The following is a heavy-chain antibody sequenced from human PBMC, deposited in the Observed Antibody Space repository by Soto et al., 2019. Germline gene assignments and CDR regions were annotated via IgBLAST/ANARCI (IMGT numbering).Heavy chain of an antibody. CDR3: ARGGRSSDNGMDV. Sequence: EVKLVESGGDLVQPGGSLRLSCAASGFTFSTYSMNWVRQAPGKGLEWVSYISSRSYTIYYVDSVKGRFTISRDNAKNSLYLQMNSLRDEDTAVYYCARGGRSSDNGMDVWGEATTVTMSS. D-gene: IGHD3-16*01. CDR1: GFTFSTYS. J-gene: IGHJ6*04. CDR2: ISSRSYTI. V-gene: IGHV3-48*02.